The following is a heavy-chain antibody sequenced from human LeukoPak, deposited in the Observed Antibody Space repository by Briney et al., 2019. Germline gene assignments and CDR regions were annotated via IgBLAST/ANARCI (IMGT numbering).Heavy chain of an antibody. D-gene: IGHD6-19*01. CDR2: ISGSGGST. CDR1: GFTFSNSA. Sequence: GGSLRLSCAASGFTFSNSAMNWVRQAPGKGLEWVSAISGSGGSTYYVDSVKGRFTISRDNSKNTLFLQMNSLRAEDTAVYYCAKGLAVAGFHYYGMDVWGQGTTVTVSS. J-gene: IGHJ6*02. V-gene: IGHV3-23*01. CDR3: AKGLAVAGFHYYGMDV.